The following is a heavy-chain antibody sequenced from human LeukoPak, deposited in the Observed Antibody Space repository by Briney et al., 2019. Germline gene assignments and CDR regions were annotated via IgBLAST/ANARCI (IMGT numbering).Heavy chain of an antibody. D-gene: IGHD1-7*01. CDR3: AKDMLGTVSDYFDD. Sequence: LPGGSLRLSCAASGFTFSNSAMSWVRQAPGKGLEWVSHISGSGGNTYHADSVRGRFTISRDNSKNTLYLQMNSLRAEDTAIYYCAKDMLGTVSDYFDDWGQGTLVTVSS. CDR2: ISGSGGNT. J-gene: IGHJ4*02. CDR1: GFTFSNSA. V-gene: IGHV3-23*01.